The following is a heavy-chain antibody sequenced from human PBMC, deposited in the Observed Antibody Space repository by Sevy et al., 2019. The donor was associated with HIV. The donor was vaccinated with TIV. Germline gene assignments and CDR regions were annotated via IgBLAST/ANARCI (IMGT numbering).Heavy chain of an antibody. CDR3: ARDLEVYGGWEQTSQGMDV. J-gene: IGHJ6*02. V-gene: IGHV3-30-3*01. CDR2: ISYDGSNK. CDR1: GFTFSNYA. Sequence: GGSLRLSCAASGFTFSNYAMHWVRQAPGKGLEWVAVISYDGSNKYYADSVRGRFTISRDSSKNTLYLQMNSLRPDDTAVYYCARDLEVYGGWEQTSQGMDVWGQGTTVTVSS. D-gene: IGHD1-26*01.